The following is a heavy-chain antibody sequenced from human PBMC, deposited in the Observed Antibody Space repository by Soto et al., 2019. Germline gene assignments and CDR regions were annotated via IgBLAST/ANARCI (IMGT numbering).Heavy chain of an antibody. J-gene: IGHJ4*02. CDR3: ARGRGKQLASHFDY. CDR1: GFTFSSYS. D-gene: IGHD6-6*01. CDR2: ISSSSSTI. Sequence: PGGSLRLSCAASGFTFSSYSMNWVRQAPGKGLEWVSYISSSSSTIYYADSVKGRFTISRDNAKNSLYLQMNSLRAEDTAVYYCARGRGKQLASHFDYWGQGTLVTVSS. V-gene: IGHV3-48*01.